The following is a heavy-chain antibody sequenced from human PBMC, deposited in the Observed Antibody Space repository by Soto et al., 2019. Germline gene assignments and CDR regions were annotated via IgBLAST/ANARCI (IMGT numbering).Heavy chain of an antibody. CDR2: VIPIFGTP. V-gene: IGHV1-69*01. D-gene: IGHD2-15*01. Sequence: QVQLVQSGAEVKKPGSSVKVSCKAPGGTFSTYAISWVRQAPGQGLEWMGGVIPIFGTPKYAQKFQGRVTITADESTSTGYMELRSLRSEHTAVYYCARSQGGSSSLDIYYYYYYGMDVRGQGTTVTVSS. CDR3: ARSQGGSSSLDIYYYYYYGMDV. J-gene: IGHJ6*02. CDR1: GGTFSTYA.